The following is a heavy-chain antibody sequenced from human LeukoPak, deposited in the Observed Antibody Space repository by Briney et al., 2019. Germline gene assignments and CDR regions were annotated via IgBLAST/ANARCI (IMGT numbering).Heavy chain of an antibody. CDR1: GFTFSSYG. Sequence: GGSLRLSCAASGFTFSSYGMHWVRQAPGKGLEWVAVIWYGGSNKYYADSVKGRFTISRDNSKNTLYLQMNSLRAEDTAVYYCAKSHWNYGLNFGYWGQGTLVTVSS. V-gene: IGHV3-33*08. CDR3: AKSHWNYGLNFGY. D-gene: IGHD1-7*01. J-gene: IGHJ4*02. CDR2: IWYGGSNK.